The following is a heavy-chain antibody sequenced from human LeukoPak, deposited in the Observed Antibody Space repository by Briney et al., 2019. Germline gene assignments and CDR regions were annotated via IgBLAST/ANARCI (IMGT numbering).Heavy chain of an antibody. CDR3: ARAGGTAYYYGSGPSYYYYMDV. V-gene: IGHV1-18*01. D-gene: IGHD3-10*01. CDR2: ISAYNGNT. Sequence: RASVKVSCKPSVYTFTSYGISWVRQAPGQGLEWMGWISAYNGNTNYAQKLHGRDTITTDTSTSTDYMELRSLRSDDTAVYYCARAGGTAYYYGSGPSYYYYMDVWGKGTTVTVSS. CDR1: VYTFTSYG. J-gene: IGHJ6*03.